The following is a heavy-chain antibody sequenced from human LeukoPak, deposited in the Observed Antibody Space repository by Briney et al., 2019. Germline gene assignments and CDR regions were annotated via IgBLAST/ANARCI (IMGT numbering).Heavy chain of an antibody. CDR2: IYSGGST. J-gene: IGHJ5*02. V-gene: IGHV3-53*01. CDR1: GFTVSSNY. CDR3: ARDRRLAAAGPNWFDP. Sequence: GSLRLSCAASGFTVSSNYMSWVRQAPGKGLEWVSVIYSGGSTYYADSVKGRFTISRDNSKNTLYLQMNSLRAEDTAVYYCARDRRLAAAGPNWFDPWGQGTLVTVSS. D-gene: IGHD6-13*01.